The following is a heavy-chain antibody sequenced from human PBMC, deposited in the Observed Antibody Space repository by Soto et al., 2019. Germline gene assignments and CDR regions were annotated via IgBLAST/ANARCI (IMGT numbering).Heavy chain of an antibody. V-gene: IGHV3-30*18. D-gene: IGHD3-3*01. CDR3: AKDQANFNGMDV. CDR1: GFTFSSYG. J-gene: IGHJ6*02. Sequence: QVQLVESGGGVGQPGRSLRLSCAASGFTFSSYGTHWVRQAPGRGLEWVAVISFDGRIKYYAESVKGRFTIFRDNSKKTLYLQMNSLKLEDTAVYHCAKDQANFNGMDVWGQGTSVTVSS. CDR2: ISFDGRIK.